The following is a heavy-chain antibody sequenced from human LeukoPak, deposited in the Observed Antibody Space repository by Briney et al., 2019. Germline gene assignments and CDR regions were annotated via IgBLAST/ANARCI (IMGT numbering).Heavy chain of an antibody. Sequence: PSETLSLTCTVSGGSISNYYWSWLRQPAGKGLEWIGRIYSSATTIYNPSLKSRVTMSVDTSKNQFSLKLSSVTAADTAVYFCASGSSGYDPWGQGTLVTVSS. CDR1: GGSISNYY. V-gene: IGHV4-4*07. CDR3: ASGSSGYDP. J-gene: IGHJ5*02. CDR2: IYSSATT. D-gene: IGHD5-12*01.